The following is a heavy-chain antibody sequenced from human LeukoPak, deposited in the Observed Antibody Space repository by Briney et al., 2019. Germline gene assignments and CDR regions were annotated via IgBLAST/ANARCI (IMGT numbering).Heavy chain of an antibody. CDR1: GGSISSYY. J-gene: IGHJ3*02. Sequence: SETLSLTCTVSGGSISSYYRDWFRQPPGKGLEWIGNIYDGGSTHYNPSLKSRLTMSVDTSKNHFSLRLNSVTAADTAIYYCATHRRPGSGGYENAFEIWGQGTMVTVSS. V-gene: IGHV4-59*04. CDR2: IYDGGST. CDR3: ATHRRPGSGGYENAFEI. D-gene: IGHD5-12*01.